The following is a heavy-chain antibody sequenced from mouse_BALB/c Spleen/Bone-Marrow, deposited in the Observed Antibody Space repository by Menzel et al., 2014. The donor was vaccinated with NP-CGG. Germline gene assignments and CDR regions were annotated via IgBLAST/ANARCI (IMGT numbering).Heavy chain of an antibody. CDR2: IYPGDGDT. D-gene: IGHD1-2*01. Sequence: VQLQQSGAELARPGASVKLSCKASGYTFTSYWMQWVKQRPGQGLEWIGAIYPGDGDTRYTQKFKGKATLTADISSSTAYMQLSSLASEDSAVYYCARRDYGIRENYYAMDYWGQGTSVTVSS. J-gene: IGHJ4*01. V-gene: IGHV1-87*01. CDR3: ARRDYGIRENYYAMDY. CDR1: GYTFTSYW.